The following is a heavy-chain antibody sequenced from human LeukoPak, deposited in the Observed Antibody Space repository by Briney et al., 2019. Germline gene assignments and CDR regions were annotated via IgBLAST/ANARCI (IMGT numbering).Heavy chain of an antibody. CDR2: IYYSGST. CDR3: ARAGRGSYSFDP. J-gene: IGHJ5*02. Sequence: SETLSLTCTVSGGSISSYYWSWIRQPPGKGLEWIGYIYYSGSTNYNPSLKSRVTISVDTSKNQFSLKLSSVTAADTAVYYCARAGRGSYSFDPWGQGTLVTVSS. CDR1: GGSISSYY. D-gene: IGHD1-26*01. V-gene: IGHV4-59*01.